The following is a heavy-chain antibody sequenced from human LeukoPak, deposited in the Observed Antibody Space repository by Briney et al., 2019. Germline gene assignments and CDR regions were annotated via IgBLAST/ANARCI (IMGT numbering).Heavy chain of an antibody. CDR2: IYHSGST. D-gene: IGHD5-18*01. Sequence: SETLSLTCAVSGGSISSSNWWSWVRQPPGKGLEWIGEIYHSGSTNYNPSLKSQVTISVDKSKNQFSLKLSSVTAADTAVYYCARRVDTAPMDAFDIWGQGTMVTVSS. V-gene: IGHV4-4*02. J-gene: IGHJ3*02. CDR3: ARRVDTAPMDAFDI. CDR1: GGSISSSNW.